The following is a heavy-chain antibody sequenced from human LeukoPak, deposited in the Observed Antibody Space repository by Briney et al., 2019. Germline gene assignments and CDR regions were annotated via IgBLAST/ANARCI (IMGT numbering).Heavy chain of an antibody. J-gene: IGHJ4*02. CDR1: GFTFSSYA. V-gene: IGHV3-23*01. CDR2: IRNSGGRT. D-gene: IGHD3-10*01. Sequence: PGGSLRLSCAASGFTFSSYAMSWVRQAPGKGLEWVSTIRNSGGRTYYADSVKGRFTISRDDSKNSLYLQMDSLRAEDTAVYYCARDKSAGADTGSSFYYWGQGALVTVSS. CDR3: ARDKSAGADTGSSFYY.